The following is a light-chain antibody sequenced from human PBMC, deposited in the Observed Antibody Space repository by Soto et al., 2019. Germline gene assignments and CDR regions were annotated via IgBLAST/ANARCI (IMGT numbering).Light chain of an antibody. V-gene: IGKV3-20*01. CDR1: QSVSSSY. CDR3: QQCGSSPPVT. J-gene: IGKJ3*01. CDR2: GAS. Sequence: EIVLTQSPGTLSLSPGERATLSCRASQSVSSSYLAWYQQKPGLAPRLLIYGASGRATGIPDRFSGSGSGTDLTLTISRLEPEDFAVYYCQQCGSSPPVTFRPGTKVDIK.